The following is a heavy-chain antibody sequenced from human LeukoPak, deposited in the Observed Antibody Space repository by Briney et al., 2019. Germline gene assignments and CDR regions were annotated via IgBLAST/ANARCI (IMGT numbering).Heavy chain of an antibody. CDR1: SGSHSSYY. Sequence: SETLSLTCTVSSGSHSSYYWSWIRQPPGKGLEWIGYIYYSGSTNYNPSLKSRVTISVDTSKNQFSLKLSSVTAADTAVYYCARARNWCDPWGQGTLVTVSS. CDR3: ARARNWCDP. V-gene: IGHV4-59*01. J-gene: IGHJ5*02. CDR2: IYYSGST.